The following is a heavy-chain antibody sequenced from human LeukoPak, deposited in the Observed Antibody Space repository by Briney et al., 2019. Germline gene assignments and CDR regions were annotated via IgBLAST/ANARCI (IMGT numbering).Heavy chain of an antibody. D-gene: IGHD4-17*01. V-gene: IGHV3-7*01. CDR1: AFTVSSNY. CDR3: ARAPGEGWFDP. J-gene: IGHJ5*02. Sequence: PGGSLRLSCAASAFTVSSNYMSWVRQAPGKGLEWVASIKQDGSEKYYVDSVKGRFTISRDNAKNSLYLQMNSLRAEDTALYYCARAPGEGWFDPWGQVTLVTVSS. CDR2: IKQDGSEK.